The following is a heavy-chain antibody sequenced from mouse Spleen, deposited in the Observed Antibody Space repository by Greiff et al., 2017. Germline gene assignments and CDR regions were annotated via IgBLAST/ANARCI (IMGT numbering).Heavy chain of an antibody. D-gene: IGHD2-14*01. CDR2: IWGGGST. V-gene: IGHV2-6*01. CDR3: ASGYRYDEFAY. J-gene: IGHJ3*01. Sequence: VQGVESGPGLVAPSQSLSITCTVSGFSLTSYGVDWVRQSPGKGLEWLGVIWGGGSTNYNSALKSRLSISKDNSKSQVFLKMNSLQTDDTAMYYCASGYRYDEFAYWGQGTLVTVSA. CDR1: GFSLTSYG.